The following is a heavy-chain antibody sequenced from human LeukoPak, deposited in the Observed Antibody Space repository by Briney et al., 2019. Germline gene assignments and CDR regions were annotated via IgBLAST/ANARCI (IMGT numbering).Heavy chain of an antibody. CDR1: GFTFSSYG. D-gene: IGHD6-6*01. CDR2: IRFDGTNK. V-gene: IGHV3-30*02. CDR3: AGPSSSGVGY. Sequence: GGSLRLSCAASGFTFSSYGMHWVRQAPGKGLEWVAFIRFDGTNKYYADSVKGRLTISRGNSKNTLYLQMNSLRAEDTAVYYCAGPSSSGVGYWGQGTLVTASS. J-gene: IGHJ4*02.